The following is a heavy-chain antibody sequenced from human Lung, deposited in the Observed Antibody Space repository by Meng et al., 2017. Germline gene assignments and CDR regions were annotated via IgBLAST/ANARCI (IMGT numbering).Heavy chain of an antibody. CDR3: ARSQQWLDS. D-gene: IGHD6-19*01. J-gene: IGHJ4*02. CDR1: GDSVSSNSAA. CDR2: TYYRSKWYN. V-gene: IGHV6-1*01. Sequence: QVHRQQSGPGLDKRSQTLALTCTISGDSVSSNSAAWNWNRQSPSRGLEWLGRTYYRSKWYNGYAVSVRSRITINPDTSKNQFSLQLNSVTPEDTAVYYCARSQQWLDSWGQGTLVTVSS.